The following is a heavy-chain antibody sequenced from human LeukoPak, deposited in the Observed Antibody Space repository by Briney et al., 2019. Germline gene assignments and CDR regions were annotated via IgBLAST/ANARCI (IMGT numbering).Heavy chain of an antibody. Sequence: PSETLSLTCTVSGYSISRGYYWGWIRQPPGKGLEWIGSIYHSGSTYYNPSLKSRVTISVDTSKNQFSLKLSSVTAADTAVYYCARHSHNWNDAFDYWGQGTLVTVSS. J-gene: IGHJ4*02. CDR2: IYHSGST. CDR1: GYSISRGYY. CDR3: ARHSHNWNDAFDY. V-gene: IGHV4-38-2*02. D-gene: IGHD1-1*01.